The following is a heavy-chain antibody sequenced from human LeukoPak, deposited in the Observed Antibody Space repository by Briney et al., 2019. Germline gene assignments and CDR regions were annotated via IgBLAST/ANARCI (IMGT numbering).Heavy chain of an antibody. J-gene: IGHJ6*03. CDR1: GYTSTNYD. CDR2: MNPNSGTT. V-gene: IGHV1-8*03. Sequence: ASVKVSCKASGYTSTNYDINWVRQATGQGLEWMGWMNPNSGTTGYAQKFLDRVTITRNTSISTTYMELSSLRSEDTAVYYCARGRSPGTSMEYYYYMDVWGKGTTVTVSS. CDR3: ARGRSPGTSMEYYYYMDV. D-gene: IGHD1-1*01.